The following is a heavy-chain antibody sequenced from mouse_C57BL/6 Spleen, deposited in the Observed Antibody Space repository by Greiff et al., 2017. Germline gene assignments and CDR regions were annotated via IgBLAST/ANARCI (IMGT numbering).Heavy chain of an antibody. CDR3: ARGGTTVVARMDY. CDR1: GYTFTSYW. CDR2: IHPNSGST. Sequence: QVQLQQPGAELVKPGASVKLSCKASGYTFTSYWMHWVKQRPGQGLEWIGMIHPNSGSTNYNEKFKSKATLTVDKSSRTAYMQLSSLTSEDSAVYYCARGGTTVVARMDYWGQGTSVTVSS. D-gene: IGHD1-1*01. J-gene: IGHJ4*01. V-gene: IGHV1-64*01.